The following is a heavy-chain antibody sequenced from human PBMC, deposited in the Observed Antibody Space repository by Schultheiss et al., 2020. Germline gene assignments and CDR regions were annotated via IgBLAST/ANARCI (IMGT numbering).Heavy chain of an antibody. CDR3: ARDRREDWGSDWYFDL. Sequence: SETLSLTCTVSGGTISSGGYYWSWIRQHPGKGLEWIGYIYYSGSTYYNPSLKSRVTISVDTSKNQFSLKLSSVTAADTAVYYCARDRREDWGSDWYFDLWGRGTLVTVSS. J-gene: IGHJ2*01. D-gene: IGHD7-27*01. CDR2: IYYSGST. CDR1: GGTISSGGYY. V-gene: IGHV4-61*08.